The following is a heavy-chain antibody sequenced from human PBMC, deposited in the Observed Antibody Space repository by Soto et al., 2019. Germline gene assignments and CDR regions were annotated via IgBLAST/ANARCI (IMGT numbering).Heavy chain of an antibody. V-gene: IGHV4-30-4*01. D-gene: IGHD1-7*01. Sequence: SETLSLTCTVSGGSISSGDYYWSWIRQPPGKGLEWIGYIYYSGSTYYNPSLKSRVTISVDTSKNQFSLKLSSVTAADTAVYYCARDRGNELTAFDIWGQGTMVTVSS. CDR3: ARDRGNELTAFDI. CDR1: GGSISSGDYY. CDR2: IYYSGST. J-gene: IGHJ3*02.